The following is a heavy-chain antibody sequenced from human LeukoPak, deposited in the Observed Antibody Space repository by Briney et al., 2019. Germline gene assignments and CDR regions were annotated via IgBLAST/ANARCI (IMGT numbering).Heavy chain of an antibody. J-gene: IGHJ4*02. Sequence: SETLSLTCTVSGGSISSSYYYWGWIRQPPGKGLEWIGGVFYSGSTYYNPSLNSRVIISLDTSRNRFSLKLTSVIAADTAIYYCVRDRDDSSGYSDYWGQGTLVTVSS. CDR1: GGSISSSYYY. CDR3: VRDRDDSSGYSDY. D-gene: IGHD3-22*01. CDR2: VFYSGST. V-gene: IGHV4-39*07.